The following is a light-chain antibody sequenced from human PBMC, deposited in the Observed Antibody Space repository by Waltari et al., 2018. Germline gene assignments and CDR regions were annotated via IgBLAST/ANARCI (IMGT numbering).Light chain of an antibody. CDR2: ETS. V-gene: IGKV3-11*01. CDR3: QHRSSWPLT. CDR1: QIVSNY. J-gene: IGKJ4*01. Sequence: PTRRPRQIVSNYLAGIHQKPGQAPRLLIYETSNRATGIPARFSGSGSGTDFTLTISSLEPEDFAVYYCQHRSSWPLTFGGGTKVEIK.